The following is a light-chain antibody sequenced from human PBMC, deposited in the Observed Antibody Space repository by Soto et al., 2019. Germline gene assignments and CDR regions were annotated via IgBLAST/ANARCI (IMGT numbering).Light chain of an antibody. CDR2: DAS. Sequence: DIQMTQSPSTLSASVGDRVTITCRASQSISSWLAWYQQKPGKAPKLLIYDASSLESGVPSRFSGSGSGTEFTLTISNLQPDDSATYYCQHYKAFSPWTFGQGTKVDIK. CDR3: QHYKAFSPWT. J-gene: IGKJ1*01. CDR1: QSISSW. V-gene: IGKV1-5*01.